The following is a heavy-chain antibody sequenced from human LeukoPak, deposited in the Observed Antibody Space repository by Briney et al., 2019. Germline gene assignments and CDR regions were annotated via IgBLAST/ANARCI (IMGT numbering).Heavy chain of an antibody. CDR3: ARVSAGGGSEWLDN. Sequence: SETLSLTCTVSGASISSTIYYWGWIRQPPGKGLEWIGYISYSGRATYNPSVKSRVTISLAMSRTQFSLSLTSVTAADTAVYYCARVSAGGGSEWLDNWGQGTLVTVSS. J-gene: IGHJ5*02. CDR2: ISYSGRA. V-gene: IGHV4-61*05. CDR1: GASISSTIYY. D-gene: IGHD1-26*01.